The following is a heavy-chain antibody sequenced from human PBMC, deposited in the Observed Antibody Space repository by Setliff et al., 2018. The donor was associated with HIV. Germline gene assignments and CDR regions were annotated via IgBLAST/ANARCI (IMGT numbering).Heavy chain of an antibody. V-gene: IGHV4-38-2*01. CDR2: INHSGST. CDR1: GYFISSGYY. D-gene: IGHD3-9*01. Sequence: SETLSLTCGVSGYFISSGYYWAWIRQPPGKGLEWIGEINHSGSTNYNPSLKSRVTISVDTSKDQFSLKLSSVTAEDTAVYYCSRVHSPLYYDILTGYLDYWGQGTLVTVSS. J-gene: IGHJ4*02. CDR3: SRVHSPLYYDILTGYLDY.